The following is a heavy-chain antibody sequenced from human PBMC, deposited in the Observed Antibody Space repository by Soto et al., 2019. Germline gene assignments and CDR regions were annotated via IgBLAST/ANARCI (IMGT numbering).Heavy chain of an antibody. CDR3: ARSSALYGSGSWPYNWFDP. V-gene: IGHV4-59*01. J-gene: IGHJ5*02. D-gene: IGHD3-10*01. Sequence: LSLTCTVSGGSISSYYWSWIRQPPGKGLEWIGYIYYSGSTNYNPSLKSRVTISVDTSKNQFSLKLSSVTAADTAVYYCARSSALYGSGSWPYNWFDPWGQGTLVTVSS. CDR1: GGSISSYY. CDR2: IYYSGST.